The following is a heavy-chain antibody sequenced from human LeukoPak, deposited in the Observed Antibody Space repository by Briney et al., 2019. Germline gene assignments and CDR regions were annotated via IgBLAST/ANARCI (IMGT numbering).Heavy chain of an antibody. D-gene: IGHD3-10*01. V-gene: IGHV4-39*07. J-gene: IGHJ5*02. CDR1: GXSISSSSYY. CDR2: IYYSGST. Sequence: PSETLSLTCTVPGXSISSSSYYWGWIRQPPGRGLEWIGSIYYSGSTNYNPSLKSRVTISVDTSKNQFSLKLSSVTAADTAVYYCARGKNYYGSGSYYNAKPRPLNWFDPWGQGTLVTVSS. CDR3: ARGKNYYGSGSYYNAKPRPLNWFDP.